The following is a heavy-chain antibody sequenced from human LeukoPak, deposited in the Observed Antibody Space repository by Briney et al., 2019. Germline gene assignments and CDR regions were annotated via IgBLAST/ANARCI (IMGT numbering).Heavy chain of an antibody. V-gene: IGHV5-51*01. CDR3: ARHGQYYDFWSGYYWFDP. D-gene: IGHD3-3*01. Sequence: GESLKISCTGSGYSFASYWIGWVRQMPGKGLEWMGIIYPGDSDTRYSPSFQGQVTISADKSISTAYLQWSSLKASDTAMYYCARHGQYYDFWSGYYWFDPWGQGTLVTVSS. J-gene: IGHJ5*02. CDR2: IYPGDSDT. CDR1: GYSFASYW.